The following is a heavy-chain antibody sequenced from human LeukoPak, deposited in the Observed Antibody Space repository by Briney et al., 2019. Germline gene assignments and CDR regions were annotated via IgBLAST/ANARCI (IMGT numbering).Heavy chain of an antibody. CDR3: ARGPVAPYYGLDV. CDR1: EFTVSSNY. D-gene: IGHD2-15*01. Sequence: GSLRLSCAASEFTVSSNYMSWVRQPPGKGLEWVSVIYSGGSTYYAKSVKGRFTISRDNSKNTLYLQMNSLRVEDTAVYYCARGPVAPYYGLDVWGQGTTVTVSS. J-gene: IGHJ6*02. CDR2: IYSGGST. V-gene: IGHV3-53*01.